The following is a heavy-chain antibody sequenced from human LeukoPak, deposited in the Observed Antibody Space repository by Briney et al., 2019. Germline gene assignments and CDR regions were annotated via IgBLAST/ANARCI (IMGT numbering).Heavy chain of an antibody. CDR1: GGSISGHY. Sequence: PSETLSLTCTVSGGSISGHYWSWIRQPPGKGLEWIGYIYYSGNTYYSPSLKSRVTISLDTSKNQFSLKLSSVTAADTAVYYCARDRYYYDSSGYLFDYWGQGTLVTVSS. J-gene: IGHJ4*02. V-gene: IGHV4-59*11. CDR3: ARDRYYYDSSGYLFDY. CDR2: IYYSGNT. D-gene: IGHD3-22*01.